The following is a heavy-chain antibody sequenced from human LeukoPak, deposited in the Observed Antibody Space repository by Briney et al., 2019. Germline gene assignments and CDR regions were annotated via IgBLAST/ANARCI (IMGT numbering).Heavy chain of an antibody. CDR2: ISGNGASV. Sequence: PGGSLRLSCAASGFSFSSYEMNWVRLAPGRGLEWVAHISGNGASVHYPDAVKGRFTISRDNAKNFLYLQMYSLRVEDTAIYYCAKGCGGSCYSEFDYWGQGTLVTVSS. CDR1: GFSFSSYE. V-gene: IGHV3-48*03. D-gene: IGHD2-15*01. CDR3: AKGCGGSCYSEFDY. J-gene: IGHJ4*02.